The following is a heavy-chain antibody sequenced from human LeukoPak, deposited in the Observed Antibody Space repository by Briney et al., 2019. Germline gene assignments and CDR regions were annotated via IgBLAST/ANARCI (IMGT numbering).Heavy chain of an antibody. V-gene: IGHV3-23*01. CDR3: AKDLAYYYDSSGYYYSYYFDY. D-gene: IGHD3-22*01. CDR1: GFTFSMYG. Sequence: GGSLRLSCVISGFTFSMYGMHWVRQAPGKGLEWVSGISGSGGSTYYADSVKGRFTTSRDISKNTLYLQMNSLRGEDTAVYYCAKDLAYYYDSSGYYYSYYFDYWGQGTLVTVSS. CDR2: ISGSGGST. J-gene: IGHJ4*02.